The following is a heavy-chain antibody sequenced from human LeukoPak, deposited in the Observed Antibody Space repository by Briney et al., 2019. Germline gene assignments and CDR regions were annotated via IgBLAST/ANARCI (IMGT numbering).Heavy chain of an antibody. D-gene: IGHD5-18*01. J-gene: IGHJ4*02. V-gene: IGHV3-48*03. CDR3: ARASSSGYGISSGLAY. Sequence: GGSLRLSCAASGFTFSSYEMNWVRQAPGKGLEWISYISGSGDIIYYADSVKGRLTISRDNAKDTLSLQMNSLRAEDTAVYFCARASSSGYGISSGLAYWGQGTLVTVSS. CDR1: GFTFSSYE. CDR2: ISGSGDII.